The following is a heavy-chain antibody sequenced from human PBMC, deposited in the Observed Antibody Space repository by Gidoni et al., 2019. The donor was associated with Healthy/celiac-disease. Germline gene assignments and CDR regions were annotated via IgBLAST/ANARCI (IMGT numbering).Heavy chain of an antibody. CDR3: ARVGASGIVVVITTGGFDP. Sequence: QVQLQESGPGLVKPSQTLSLTCTVSGGSISSGGYYWSWIRQHPGKGLEWIGYIYYSGSTDYNPSLKSRVTISVDTSKNQFSLKLSSVTAADTAVYYCARVGASGIVVVITTGGFDPWGQGTLVTVSS. CDR1: GGSISSGGYY. D-gene: IGHD3-22*01. V-gene: IGHV4-31*03. CDR2: IYYSGST. J-gene: IGHJ5*02.